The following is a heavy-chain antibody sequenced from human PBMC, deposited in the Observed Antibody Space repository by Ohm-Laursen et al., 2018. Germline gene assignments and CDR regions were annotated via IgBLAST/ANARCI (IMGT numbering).Heavy chain of an antibody. CDR1: GFTVSSNY. J-gene: IGHJ4*02. CDR2: ISGSGGST. CDR3: AKDEGFCGGDCYSPDY. Sequence: GSLRLSCTASGFTVSSNYMSWVRQAPGKGLEWVSAISGSGGSTYYADSVKGRFTISRDNSKNTLYLQMNSLRAEDTAVYYCAKDEGFCGGDCYSPDYWGQGTLVTVSS. D-gene: IGHD2-21*02. V-gene: IGHV3-23*01.